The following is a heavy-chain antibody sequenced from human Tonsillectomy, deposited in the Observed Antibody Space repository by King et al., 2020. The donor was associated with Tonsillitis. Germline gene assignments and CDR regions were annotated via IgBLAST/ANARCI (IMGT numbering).Heavy chain of an antibody. J-gene: IGHJ4*02. CDR2: MNPNSGNT. CDR1: GYTFTIYD. CDR3: ARGRGFYPLDY. V-gene: IGHV1-8*02. D-gene: IGHD3-3*01. Sequence: QLVQSGAEVKKPGASVKVSCKASGYTFTIYDINWVRLATGQGLEWMEWMNPNSGNTGYGQKFQGRVTMTRNTSISTAFLELSSVRSEDTAIYYCARGRGFYPLDYWGQGTLVTVSS.